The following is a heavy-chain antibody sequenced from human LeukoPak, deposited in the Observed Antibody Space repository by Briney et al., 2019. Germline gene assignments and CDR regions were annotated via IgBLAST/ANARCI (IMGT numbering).Heavy chain of an antibody. V-gene: IGHV3-9*01. J-gene: IGHJ6*04. Sequence: GGSLRLSCAASGFTFDDYAMHWVRQAPGKGLEWVSGISWKSDSIGYADSVKGRFTISRDNAKNTLYLQMNSLRAEDTAVYYCVRGSESSGYYSVTMDVWGKGTTVTISS. CDR1: GFTFDDYA. CDR3: VRGSESSGYYSVTMDV. D-gene: IGHD3-22*01. CDR2: ISWKSDSI.